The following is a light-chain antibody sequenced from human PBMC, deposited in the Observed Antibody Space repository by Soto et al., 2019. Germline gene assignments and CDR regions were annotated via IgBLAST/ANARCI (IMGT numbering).Light chain of an antibody. CDR2: VAS. V-gene: IGKV1-6*01. CDR1: QVIKND. J-gene: IGKJ4*01. CDR3: LDNYPAPLT. Sequence: AIQMTQSPSSLSASVGERVTITCRASQVIKNDLSWYQQRPGTDPTLLIHVASNLQSGLPSRFSGSRSVTDFTLTFSCLQPEDFATYYYLDNYPAPLTFGGGPEVGIK.